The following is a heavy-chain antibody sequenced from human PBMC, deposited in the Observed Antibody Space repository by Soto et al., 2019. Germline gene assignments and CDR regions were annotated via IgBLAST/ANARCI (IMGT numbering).Heavy chain of an antibody. CDR3: AKEAEENEQVPIPGDN. J-gene: IGHJ4*02. CDR1: GFTFRNHA. V-gene: IGHV3-23*01. CDR2: ISGSGTMK. Sequence: GGSLRLSCVASGFTFRNHAMTWVRHAPGKGLEWVSGISGSGTMKYYADSVRGHFIISRENAKNTLHLQMDNLRVEDTAVYYCAKEAEENEQVPIPGDNWGQGTLVTVSS. D-gene: IGHD2-2*02.